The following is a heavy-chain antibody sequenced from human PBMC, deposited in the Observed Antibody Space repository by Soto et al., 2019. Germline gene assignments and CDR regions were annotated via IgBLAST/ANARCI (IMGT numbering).Heavy chain of an antibody. J-gene: IGHJ3*02. V-gene: IGHV1-2*02. CDR3: ARPRRSIAIYSAFDI. CDR2: INPNSGGT. Sequence: QVQLVQSGAEVRNPGASVKVSCKGSGYTFTGYYIHWVRQAPGQGLEWMGWINPNSGGTKYAQKFQGRVTKTTDTSVNTAYMELSSLRSDDTAVYYCARPRRSIAIYSAFDIWGQGTMRTF. D-gene: IGHD3-3*01. CDR1: GYTFTGYY.